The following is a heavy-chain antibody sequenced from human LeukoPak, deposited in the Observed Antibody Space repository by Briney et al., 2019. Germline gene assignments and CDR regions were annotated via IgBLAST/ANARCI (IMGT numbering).Heavy chain of an antibody. D-gene: IGHD2-15*01. CDR2: INHSGST. V-gene: IGHV4-34*01. CDR3: ARQGGWFPSLHNWFDP. Sequence: SETLSLTCAVYGGSFSGYYWSWIRQPPGKGLEWIGEINHSGSTNYNPSLKSRVTISVDTSKNQFSLKLSSVTAADTAVYYCARQGGWFPSLHNWFDPWGQGTLVTVSS. J-gene: IGHJ5*02. CDR1: GGSFSGYY.